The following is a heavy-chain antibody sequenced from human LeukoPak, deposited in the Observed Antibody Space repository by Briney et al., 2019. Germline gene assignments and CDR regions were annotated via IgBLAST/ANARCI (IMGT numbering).Heavy chain of an antibody. Sequence: GGSLRLSCAASGFTFSSYAMHWVRQAPGKGLEWVAVISYDGSNKYYADSVKGRFTISRDNSKNTLYLQMNSLRAEDTAVYYCARDQGGATSFDWFDPWGQGTLVTVSP. CDR1: GFTFSSYA. CDR3: ARDQGGATSFDWFDP. V-gene: IGHV3-30-3*01. J-gene: IGHJ5*02. CDR2: ISYDGSNK. D-gene: IGHD1-26*01.